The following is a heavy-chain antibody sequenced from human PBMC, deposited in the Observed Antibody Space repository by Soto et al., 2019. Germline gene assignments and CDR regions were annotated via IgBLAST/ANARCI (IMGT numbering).Heavy chain of an antibody. Sequence: GGSLRLSCAASGFTFSSYAMSWVRQAPGKGLEWVSAISGSGGSTYYADPVKGRFTISRDNSKNTLYLQMNSLRAEDTAVYYCAKTRTGVLAEYFQHWGQGTLVTVSS. CDR2: ISGSGGST. V-gene: IGHV3-23*01. CDR1: GFTFSSYA. D-gene: IGHD1-1*01. CDR3: AKTRTGVLAEYFQH. J-gene: IGHJ1*01.